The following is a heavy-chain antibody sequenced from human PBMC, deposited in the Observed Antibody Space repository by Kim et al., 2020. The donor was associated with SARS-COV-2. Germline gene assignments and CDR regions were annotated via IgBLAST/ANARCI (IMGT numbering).Heavy chain of an antibody. CDR1: GGSFSGYY. CDR3: ARRAVGGWFDP. Sequence: SETLSLTCAVYGGSFSGYYWSWIRQPPGKGLEWIGEINHSGSTNYNPSLKSRVTISVDTSKNQFSLKLSSVTAADTAVYYCARRAVGGWFDPWGQGTLVTVSS. J-gene: IGHJ5*02. CDR2: INHSGST. D-gene: IGHD1-26*01. V-gene: IGHV4-34*01.